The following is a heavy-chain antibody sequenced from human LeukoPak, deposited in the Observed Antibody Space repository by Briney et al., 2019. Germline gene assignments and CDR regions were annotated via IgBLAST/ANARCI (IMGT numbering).Heavy chain of an antibody. CDR1: GYTFTSYD. D-gene: IGHD3-10*01. CDR2: MNPNSGNT. V-gene: IGHV1-8*01. Sequence: ASVKVSCKASGYTFTSYDINWVRQATGQGLEWMGWMNPNSGNTGYAQKFQGRVTTTRNTSISTAYMELSSLRSEDTAVYYCALRGAYYYGMDVWGQGTTATVSS. CDR3: ALRGAYYYGMDV. J-gene: IGHJ6*02.